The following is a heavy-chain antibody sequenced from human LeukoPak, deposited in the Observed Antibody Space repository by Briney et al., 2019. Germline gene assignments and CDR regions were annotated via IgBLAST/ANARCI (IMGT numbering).Heavy chain of an antibody. J-gene: IGHJ4*02. CDR3: GSRQYRSSWSRPGRWGY. CDR1: GGSISSSNW. D-gene: IGHD6-13*01. CDR2: IYHSGST. V-gene: IGHV4-4*02. Sequence: SGTLSLTCAVSGGSISSSNWWSWVRQPPGKGLEWIGEIYHSGSTNYNPSLKSRVTISVDKSKNQFSLKLSSVTAADTAVYYCGSRQYRSSWSRPGRWGYWGQGTLVTVSS.